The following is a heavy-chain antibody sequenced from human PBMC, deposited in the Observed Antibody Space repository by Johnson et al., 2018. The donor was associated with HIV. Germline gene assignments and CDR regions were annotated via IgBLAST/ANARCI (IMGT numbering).Heavy chain of an antibody. V-gene: IGHV3-30*02. D-gene: IGHD3-3*01. CDR2: IQYDGKNK. Sequence: QEQLVESGGGAVQPGGSLRISCTASGLTFSNYDMHWVRQSPGRWLEEVAFIQYDGKNKYYADSVKGRFTISRDNSKNTLFLQMSSLRTEDTAVYYCARDRRGGYYNFWSGYNVRGLRSPRWAMWG. CDR1: GLTFSNYD. CDR3: ARDRRGGYYNFWSGYNVRGLRSPRWAM. J-gene: IGHJ1*01.